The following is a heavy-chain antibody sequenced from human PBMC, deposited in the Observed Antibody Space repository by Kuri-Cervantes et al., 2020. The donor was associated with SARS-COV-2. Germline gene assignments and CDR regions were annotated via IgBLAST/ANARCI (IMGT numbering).Heavy chain of an antibody. D-gene: IGHD3-10*01. CDR3: ARDPTLSSGSYYSSFDY. CDR1: GYTFTGYY. Sequence: ASVKVSCKASGYTFTGYYMHWVRQAPGQGLEWMGWINPNSGGTSYAQKFQGRVTMTRDTSTSTVYMELSSLRSEDTAVYYCARDPTLSSGSYYSSFDYWGQGTLVTVSS. CDR2: INPNSGGT. V-gene: IGHV1-2*02. J-gene: IGHJ4*02.